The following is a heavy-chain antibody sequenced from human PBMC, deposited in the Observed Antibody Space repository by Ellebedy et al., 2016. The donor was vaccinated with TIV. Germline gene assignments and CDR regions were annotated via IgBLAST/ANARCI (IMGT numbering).Heavy chain of an antibody. Sequence: PGGSLRLSCAASGFTFSSYAMSWVRQAPGKGLEWVSAISGSGGSTYYADSVKGRFTISRDNSKNTLYLQMNSLRAEDTAVYYCAKNTYAVDTAMLFGIGFDYWGQGTLVTVSS. CDR3: AKNTYAVDTAMLFGIGFDY. D-gene: IGHD5-18*01. CDR1: GFTFSSYA. V-gene: IGHV3-23*01. J-gene: IGHJ4*02. CDR2: ISGSGGST.